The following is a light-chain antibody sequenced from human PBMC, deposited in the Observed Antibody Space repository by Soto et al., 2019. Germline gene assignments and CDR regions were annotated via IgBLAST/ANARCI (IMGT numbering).Light chain of an antibody. CDR2: TAS. J-gene: IGKJ1*01. CDR1: QTVSSND. CDR3: QHYGTSPPSWT. Sequence: ETVLTQSPGTLSLSPGERATLSCMSSQTVSSNDLAWYQQRPGQAPRLLIYTASTRATGVPDRFSGSGSGTDFTLTISRLEPEDFAVYYCQHYGTSPPSWTFGQGTKVEIK. V-gene: IGKV3-20*01.